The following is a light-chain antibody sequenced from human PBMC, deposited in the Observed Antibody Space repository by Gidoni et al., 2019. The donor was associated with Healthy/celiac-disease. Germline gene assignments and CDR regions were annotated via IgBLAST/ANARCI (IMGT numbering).Light chain of an antibody. Sequence: SYELTQPPSVSVSPGQTARITCSGDALPKQYAYWYQQKPGQAPVLVIYKDSERPSGIPELFSGSSSGTTVTLTISGVQAEDEADYYCQSAEGFGGGTKLTVL. J-gene: IGLJ3*02. V-gene: IGLV3-25*03. CDR2: KDS. CDR1: ALPKQY. CDR3: QSAEG.